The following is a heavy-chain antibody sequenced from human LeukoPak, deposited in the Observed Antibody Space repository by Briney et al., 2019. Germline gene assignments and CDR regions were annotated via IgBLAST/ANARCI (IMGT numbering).Heavy chain of an antibody. D-gene: IGHD3-16*01. J-gene: IGHJ5*02. CDR3: AKGDKMLTWRRTYNRFDP. CDR2: ISHDGNNK. V-gene: IGHV3-30*18. Sequence: GGSLRLSCAASGFPFSDYGMYWVRQAPGKGLEWLAVISHDGNNKYYADSVKGRITISRDNSMNTLYLQMNSLRAEDTAVYFCAKGDKMLTWRRTYNRFDPWGQGTLVTVSS. CDR1: GFPFSDYG.